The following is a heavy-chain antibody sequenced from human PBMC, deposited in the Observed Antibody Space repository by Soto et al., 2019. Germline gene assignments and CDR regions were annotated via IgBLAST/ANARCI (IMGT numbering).Heavy chain of an antibody. CDR3: AKFRGPESFGGYFDY. CDR2: ISASGSKT. CDR1: GFTFSSYA. V-gene: IGHV3-23*01. Sequence: EVHLLESGGGLVQPGGSLRFSCVASGFTFSSYAMTWVRQAPGKGLEWVSVISASGSKTCYADSVEGRFTISRDNSKNTLYLQMDSLRVEDTAVYFCAKFRGPESFGGYFDYWGQGALVTVSS. D-gene: IGHD3-10*01. J-gene: IGHJ4*02.